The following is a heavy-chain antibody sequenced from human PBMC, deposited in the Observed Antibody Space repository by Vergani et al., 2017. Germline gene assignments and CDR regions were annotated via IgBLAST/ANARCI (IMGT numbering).Heavy chain of an antibody. J-gene: IGHJ4*02. CDR3: ARARAQWLPLTGLDY. V-gene: IGHV3-53*01. CDR2: IYSGGST. Sequence: EVQLVESGGGLIQPGGSLRLSCAASGFTVSSNYMSWVRQAPGKGLEWVSVIYSGGSTYYADSVKGRFTISRDNSKNTLYLQMNSLRAEDTAVYYCARARAQWLPLTGLDYWGQGTLVTVSS. CDR1: GFTVSSNY. D-gene: IGHD6-19*01.